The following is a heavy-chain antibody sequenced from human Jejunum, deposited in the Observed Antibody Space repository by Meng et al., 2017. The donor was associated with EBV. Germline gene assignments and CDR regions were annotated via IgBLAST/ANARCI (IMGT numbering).Heavy chain of an antibody. J-gene: IGHJ4*02. V-gene: IGHV3-53*01. Sequence: VELVGLGGVRVQPGGSLRRSVSASGFTVSRSYMSWVRQASGKGLEWVSVIYGDGRTYYADSVKRRFTISRDSSKNTIYLQMNSLRVDDTALYYCARKYGGDYWGQGTLVTVSS. D-gene: IGHD2-2*01. CDR3: ARKYGGDY. CDR1: GFTVSRSY. CDR2: IYGDGRT.